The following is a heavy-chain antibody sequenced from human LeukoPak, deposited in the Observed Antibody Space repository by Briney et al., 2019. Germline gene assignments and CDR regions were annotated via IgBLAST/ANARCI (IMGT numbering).Heavy chain of an antibody. V-gene: IGHV4-59*05. CDR2: IYYSGST. J-gene: IGHJ4*02. CDR3: ARHSARWQWLGYYFDY. Sequence: SETLSLTCTVSGGSISSYYWSWIRQPPGKGLEWIGSIYYSGSTYYNPSLKSRVTISVDTSKNRFSLKLSSVTAADTAVYYCARHSARWQWLGYYFDYWGQGTLVTVSS. CDR1: GGSISSYY. D-gene: IGHD6-19*01.